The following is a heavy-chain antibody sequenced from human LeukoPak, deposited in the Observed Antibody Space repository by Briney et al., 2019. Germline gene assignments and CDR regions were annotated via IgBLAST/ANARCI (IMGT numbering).Heavy chain of an antibody. J-gene: IGHJ4*02. CDR2: IYYSGST. V-gene: IGHV4-39*01. D-gene: IGHD6-13*01. Sequence: GSLRLSCAASGFTFSSYSMNWVRQPPGKGLEWIGSIYYSGSTYYNPSLKSRVTISVDTSKNQFSLKLSSVTAADTAVYYCARTEAAGTSTIDYWGQGTLVTVSS. CDR1: GFTFSSYSMN. CDR3: ARTEAAGTSTIDY.